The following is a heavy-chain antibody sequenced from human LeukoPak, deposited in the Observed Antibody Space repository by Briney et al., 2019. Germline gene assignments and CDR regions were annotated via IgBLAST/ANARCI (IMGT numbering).Heavy chain of an antibody. J-gene: IGHJ6*03. CDR1: GFTFSSYG. D-gene: IGHD3-22*01. V-gene: IGHV3-30*02. CDR3: AKDGTYYYDSSGYPHYMDV. CDR2: IRYDGSNK. Sequence: GGSLRLSCAASGFTFSSYGMHWVRQAPGKGLEWVAFIRYDGSNKYYADSVKGRFTISRDNSKNTLYLQMNSLRAEDTAVYYCAKDGTYYYDSSGYPHYMDVWGKGTTVTVSS.